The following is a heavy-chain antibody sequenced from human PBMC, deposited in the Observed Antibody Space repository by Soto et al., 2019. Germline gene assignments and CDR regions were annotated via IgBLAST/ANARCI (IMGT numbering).Heavy chain of an antibody. CDR3: VRLIGNSWLDS. CDR2: TYYRSRWFY. V-gene: IGHV6-1*01. J-gene: IGHJ5*01. CDR1: GDSVPTNTAT. Sequence: QVQLQQSGPGLVKPSQTLSLTCDISGDSVPTNTATWDWIRQSPSRGLEWLGRTYYRSRWFYDSAVSVKSRITISPDISNNQVSLQLTSVTPDDTAIYYCVRLIGNSWLDSWGQGTLVTVSS. D-gene: IGHD3-22*01.